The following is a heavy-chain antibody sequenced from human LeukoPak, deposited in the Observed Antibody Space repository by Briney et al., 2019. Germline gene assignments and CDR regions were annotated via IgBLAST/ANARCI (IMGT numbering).Heavy chain of an antibody. Sequence: PGGSLRLSCAASGFTFNTYGMHWVRQAPGKGLEWVAVIWYDGSNKYYVDSVKGRFTISRDNSKNTLYLQMDSLRAEDTAVYYCARGNYESSGSSDYWGQGTLVTVSS. V-gene: IGHV3-33*01. D-gene: IGHD3-22*01. J-gene: IGHJ4*02. CDR2: IWYDGSNK. CDR1: GFTFNTYG. CDR3: ARGNYESSGSSDY.